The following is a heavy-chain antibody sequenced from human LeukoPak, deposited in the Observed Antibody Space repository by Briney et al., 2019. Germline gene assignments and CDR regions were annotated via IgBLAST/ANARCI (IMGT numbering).Heavy chain of an antibody. CDR3: ARESADIVVVPAAYYFDY. V-gene: IGHV4-4*07. D-gene: IGHD2-2*01. CDR1: GGSISSYY. CDR2: IYTSEST. Sequence: PSETLSLTCTVSGGSISSYYWSWIRQPAGKGLEWIGRIYTSESTNYNPSLKSRVTMSVDTSKNQFSLKLSSVTAADTAVYYCARESADIVVVPAAYYFDYWGQGTLVTVSS. J-gene: IGHJ4*02.